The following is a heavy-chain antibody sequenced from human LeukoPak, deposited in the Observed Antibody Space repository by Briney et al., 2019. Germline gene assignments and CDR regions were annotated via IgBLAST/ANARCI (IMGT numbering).Heavy chain of an antibody. CDR3: ARVRGSGSYKNFDC. CDR2: IYHSGST. Sequence: SETLSLTCAVSGYSISSGYYWGWIRQPPGKGLEWIGSIYHSGSTYYNPSLKSRVTISVDTSRNQLSLKLSSVTAADTAVYYCARVRGSGSYKNFDCWGQGSLVTVS. CDR1: GYSISSGYY. V-gene: IGHV4-38-2*01. J-gene: IGHJ4*01. D-gene: IGHD3-10*01.